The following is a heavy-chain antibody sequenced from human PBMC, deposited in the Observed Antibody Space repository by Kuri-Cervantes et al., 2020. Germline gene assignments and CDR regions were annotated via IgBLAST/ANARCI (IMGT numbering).Heavy chain of an antibody. CDR1: GGSFSGYY. CDR3: ARGAGSSYYYHGMDV. V-gene: IGHV4-34*01. J-gene: IGHJ6*02. Sequence: SQTLSLTCAVYGGSFSGYYWSWIRQPPGKGLEWIGEINHSGSTNYNPSLKSRITISVGTSKNQFSLRLTSVTAADTAVYYCARGAGSSYYYHGMDVWGQGTTVTVSS. D-gene: IGHD6-19*01. CDR2: INHSGST.